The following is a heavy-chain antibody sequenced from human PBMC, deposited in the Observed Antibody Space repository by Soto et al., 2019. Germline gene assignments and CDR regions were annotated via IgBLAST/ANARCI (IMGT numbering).Heavy chain of an antibody. CDR1: GASISNGYYS. Sequence: QVQLQEPGPRLVEPSHTLSLTCTVSGASISNGYYSWSWIRQSPGTGLEWIGHIHSGGTTYSNPSLKSRLTVSVDMSKDQFSLKLSSLTAAETAVYYCARGPSGDEVDYWGQGTLVTVSS. D-gene: IGHD1-26*01. V-gene: IGHV4-30-4*01. CDR3: ARGPSGDEVDY. CDR2: IHSGGTT. J-gene: IGHJ4*02.